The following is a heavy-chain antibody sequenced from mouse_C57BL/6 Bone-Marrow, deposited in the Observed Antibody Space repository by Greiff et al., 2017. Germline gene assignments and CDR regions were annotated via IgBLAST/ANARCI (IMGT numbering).Heavy chain of an antibody. V-gene: IGHV5-6*01. CDR3: ARQGNDAMDY. Sequence: EVKLLESGGDLVKPGGSLKLSCAASGFTFSSYGMSWVRQTPDKRLEWVATISSGGSYTYYPDSLKGRFTISRDNAKNTLYLQMSSLKSEDTAMYYCARQGNDAMDYWGQGTSVTVSS. J-gene: IGHJ4*01. CDR1: GFTFSSYG. CDR2: ISSGGSYT.